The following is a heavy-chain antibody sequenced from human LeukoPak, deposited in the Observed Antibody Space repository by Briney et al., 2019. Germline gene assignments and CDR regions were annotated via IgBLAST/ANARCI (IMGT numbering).Heavy chain of an antibody. V-gene: IGHV4-59*01. CDR1: GGSISSYY. J-gene: IGHJ4*02. D-gene: IGHD1-26*01. CDR2: IYYSGST. Sequence: SETLSLTCTVSGGSISSYYWSWLRQPPGKGLEWIGYIYYSGSTNYNPSLKSRVTISVDTSKNQFSLKLSSVTAADTAVYYCARGGSYWGYVFDYWGKGTLVTVSS. CDR3: ARGGSYWGYVFDY.